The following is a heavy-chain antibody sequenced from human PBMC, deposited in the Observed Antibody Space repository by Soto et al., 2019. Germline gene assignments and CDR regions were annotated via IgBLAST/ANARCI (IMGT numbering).Heavy chain of an antibody. Sequence: SETLSLTCAVSGDSISNNNCWNWVRQPPGKGLEWIGEIYDSGTTNDNPSLKSRVTMSVDKSKNQFSLRLSSLTAADTAVYYCARRRITTFGVVITGYGMDVWGQGTKVTVSS. J-gene: IGHJ6*02. V-gene: IGHV4-4*02. CDR3: ARRRITTFGVVITGYGMDV. CDR1: GDSISNNNC. D-gene: IGHD3-3*01. CDR2: IYDSGTT.